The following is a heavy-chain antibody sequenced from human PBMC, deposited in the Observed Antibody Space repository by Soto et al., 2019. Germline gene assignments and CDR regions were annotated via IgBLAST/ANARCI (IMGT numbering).Heavy chain of an antibody. CDR2: IYYSGST. J-gene: IGHJ3*02. CDR1: GGSISSSSHY. CDR3: ARNRYSGSSYAFDI. D-gene: IGHD6-6*01. Sequence: QLQLQESGPGLVKPSETLSLTCTVSGGSISSSSHYWGWIRQPPGKGLEWIGSIYYSGSTYYNPSLKSRVTLSVDTSMIQFSLKLSSVTAADTAVYYCARNRYSGSSYAFDIWGQGTMVTVSA. V-gene: IGHV4-39*01.